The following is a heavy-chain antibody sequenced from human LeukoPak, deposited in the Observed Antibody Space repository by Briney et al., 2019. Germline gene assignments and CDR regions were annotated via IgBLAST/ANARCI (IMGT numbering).Heavy chain of an antibody. J-gene: IGHJ2*01. CDR2: ISGSGGST. CDR3: AKDLILATWAAHGYFDL. Sequence: GGFLRLSCAASGFTFSSYAMSWVRKAPGKGLEWVSAISGSGGSTYYADSVKGRFTISRDNSKNTLYLQMNSLRAEDTAVYYCAKDLILATWAAHGYFDLWGRGTLVTVSS. V-gene: IGHV3-23*01. D-gene: IGHD2-15*01. CDR1: GFTFSSYA.